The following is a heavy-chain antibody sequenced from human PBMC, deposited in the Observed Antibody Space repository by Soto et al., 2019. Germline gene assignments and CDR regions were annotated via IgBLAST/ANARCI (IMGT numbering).Heavy chain of an antibody. Sequence: GGSLRLSCAASGFTLSNYWMSWVRQAPGKGLEWVANIKQGGSENYYVESVQGRFTISRDNSRNTLYLQMNSLRAEDTAVYYCARMRGYSYGYVPYWGQGTLVTVSS. J-gene: IGHJ4*02. D-gene: IGHD5-18*01. CDR1: GFTLSNYW. CDR2: IKQGGSEN. V-gene: IGHV3-7*03. CDR3: ARMRGYSYGYVPY.